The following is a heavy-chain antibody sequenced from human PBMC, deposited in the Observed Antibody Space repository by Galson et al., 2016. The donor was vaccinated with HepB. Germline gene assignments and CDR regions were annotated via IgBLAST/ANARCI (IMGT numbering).Heavy chain of an antibody. Sequence: SLRLSCAASGFTFTYYAMTWVRQAPGKGLEWVSGISGRGVDTHYADSVKGRFSISRDNTKNTLYLQLNNLRAEDTGIYYCAKVDAGWTYDYWGQGTLVTVSS. V-gene: IGHV3-23*01. CDR2: ISGRGVDT. CDR3: AKVDAGWTYDY. D-gene: IGHD3/OR15-3a*01. J-gene: IGHJ4*02. CDR1: GFTFTYYA.